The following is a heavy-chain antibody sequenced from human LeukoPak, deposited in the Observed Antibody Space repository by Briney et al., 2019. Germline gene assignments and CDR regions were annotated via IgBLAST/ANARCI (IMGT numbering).Heavy chain of an antibody. V-gene: IGHV3-15*01. Sequence: GGSLRLSCAASGLTFTNAWMSWVRQAPGKGLEWVGRIKRKTDGGTTDYAAPVKGRFTIPRDDSKNTLYLQMNSLKSEDTALYYCSTDNNYGDYGLDYWGQGTLVTVSS. CDR1: GLTFTNAW. D-gene: IGHD4-17*01. CDR3: STDNNYGDYGLDY. J-gene: IGHJ4*02. CDR2: IKRKTDGGTT.